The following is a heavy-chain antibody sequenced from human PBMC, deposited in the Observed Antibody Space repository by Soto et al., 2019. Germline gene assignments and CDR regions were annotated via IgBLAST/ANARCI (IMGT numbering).Heavy chain of an antibody. CDR2: IKSKTDGGTT. CDR3: TTVSCSSTSCYGFEAGEDYYYMDV. J-gene: IGHJ6*03. D-gene: IGHD2-2*01. CDR1: GFTFSNAW. Sequence: EVQLVESGGGLVKPGGSLRLSCAASGFTFSNAWMSWVRQAPGKGLEWVGRIKSKTDGGTTDYAAPVKGRFTISRDDSKNTLYLQMNSLKTEDTAVYYCTTVSCSSTSCYGFEAGEDYYYMDVWGKGTTVTVSS. V-gene: IGHV3-15*01.